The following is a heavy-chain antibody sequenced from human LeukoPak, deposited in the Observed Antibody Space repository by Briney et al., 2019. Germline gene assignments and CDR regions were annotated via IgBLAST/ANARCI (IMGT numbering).Heavy chain of an antibody. Sequence: PGGSLRLSCAASGFTFSRYWMSWVRQAQGKGLEWVANIKQDGGEKYYVDSVKGRFTISRDNAKNSQYLQMNSLRAEDTAVYYCARDRIIAAAVYDFDSWGQGTLVTVST. CDR3: ARDRIIAAAVYDFDS. J-gene: IGHJ4*02. D-gene: IGHD6-13*01. V-gene: IGHV3-7*01. CDR1: GFTFSRYW. CDR2: IKQDGGEK.